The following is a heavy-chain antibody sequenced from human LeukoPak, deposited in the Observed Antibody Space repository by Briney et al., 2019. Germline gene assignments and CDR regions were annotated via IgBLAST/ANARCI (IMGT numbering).Heavy chain of an antibody. CDR3: AKGASGSYYDYFDY. V-gene: IGHV3-23*01. Sequence: GGSLRLSCAASGFTFGNYAMSWVRQAPGKGLEWVSAISGSGGSTYYADSVKGRFTISRDNSKKTLYLQMNSLRDEDTAVYYCAKGASGSYYDYFDYWGQGTLVTVSS. D-gene: IGHD1-26*01. CDR2: ISGSGGST. J-gene: IGHJ4*02. CDR1: GFTFGNYA.